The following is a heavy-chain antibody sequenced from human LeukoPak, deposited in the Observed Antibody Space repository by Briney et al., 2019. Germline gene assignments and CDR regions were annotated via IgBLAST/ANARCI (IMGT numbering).Heavy chain of an antibody. CDR1: GYTFTGYY. D-gene: IGHD4-11*01. J-gene: IGHJ4*02. CDR3: ASPVTTGYY. CDR2: INPNSGGT. V-gene: IGHV1-2*02. Sequence: ASVKVSCKASGYTFTGYYMHWVRQAPGQGLEWMGWINPNSGGTNYAQNFPGSVTMTRDTSISTAYMELSRLRSDDTAVYYCASPVTTGYYWGQGTLVTVSS.